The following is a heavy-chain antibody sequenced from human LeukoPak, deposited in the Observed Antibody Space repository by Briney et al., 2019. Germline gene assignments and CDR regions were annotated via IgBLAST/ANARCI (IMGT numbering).Heavy chain of an antibody. D-gene: IGHD6-19*01. Sequence: GGSLRLSCAAPGITFGNYNMNWVRQAPGKGLEWISSITSSSSYTFYADSVKGRFTISRDNAKNTLYLQMNSLRVEDTAVYFCARFSSGWSPSGFDYWGQGTLVTVSS. CDR1: GITFGNYN. CDR2: ITSSSSYT. J-gene: IGHJ4*02. CDR3: ARFSSGWSPSGFDY. V-gene: IGHV3-21*01.